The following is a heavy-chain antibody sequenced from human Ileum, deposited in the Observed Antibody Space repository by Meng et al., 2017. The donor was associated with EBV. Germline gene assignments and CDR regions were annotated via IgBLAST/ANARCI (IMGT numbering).Heavy chain of an antibody. J-gene: IGHJ4*02. CDR2: TSHSGST. D-gene: IGHD3-22*01. V-gene: IGHV4-4*02. CDR1: GASISRSDW. Sequence: VQLQGGGPGLVQPSGTLSLVCAVSGASISRSDWWSWVRQAPGKGLEWIGETSHSGSTNDSPSLKSRVTISLDKSKNQLSLKLNSVTAADTAVYYCASSDYYRSDYWGQGTLVTVSS. CDR3: ASSDYYRSDY.